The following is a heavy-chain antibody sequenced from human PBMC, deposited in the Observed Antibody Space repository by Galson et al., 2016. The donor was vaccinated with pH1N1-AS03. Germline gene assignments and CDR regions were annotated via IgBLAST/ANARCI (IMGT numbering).Heavy chain of an antibody. CDR2: ISARGEET. CDR3: AKIGVRGLWYFDV. V-gene: IGHV3-23*01. Sequence: SLRLSCAASGFPFSNHGMSWVRQAPGKGPEWVSSISARGEETYYADSVKGRLTISRDNSKNTMFLQMYSLRVDDTALYYCAKIGVRGLWYFDVWGRGTLVTVSS. CDR1: GFPFSNHG. D-gene: IGHD3-22*01. J-gene: IGHJ2*01.